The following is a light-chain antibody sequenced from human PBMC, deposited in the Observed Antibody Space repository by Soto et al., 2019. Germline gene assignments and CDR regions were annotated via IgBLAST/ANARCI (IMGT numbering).Light chain of an antibody. CDR1: NSDVGGYNY. V-gene: IGLV2-14*03. CDR2: DVT. J-gene: IGLJ1*01. CDR3: SSYTSTSTLV. Sequence: QSVLTQPASVSGSPGQSITISCTGTNSDVGGYNYVSWYQHHPGKAPKLMIFDVTYRPSGVSNRFSGSKSGSTASLTISGLQAEDEADYYCSSYTSTSTLVFGTGTKLTVL.